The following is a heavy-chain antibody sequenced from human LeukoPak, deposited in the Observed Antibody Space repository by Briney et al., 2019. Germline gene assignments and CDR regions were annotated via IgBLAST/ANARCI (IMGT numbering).Heavy chain of an antibody. Sequence: GWSLRLSCAGSGFTFSSYSMTWVRQAPGKGLEWLSYITSTSSPIYYADSVRGRFTISRDNAKNSLYLQMNSLGAEDTAVYYCARMFRPYYYGMDVWGQGTTVTVSS. D-gene: IGHD3-10*02. CDR2: ITSTSSPI. CDR3: ARMFRPYYYGMDV. CDR1: GFTFSSYS. V-gene: IGHV3-48*01. J-gene: IGHJ6*02.